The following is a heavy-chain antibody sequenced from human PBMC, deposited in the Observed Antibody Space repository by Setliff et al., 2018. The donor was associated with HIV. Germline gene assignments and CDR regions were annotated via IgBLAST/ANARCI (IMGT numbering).Heavy chain of an antibody. V-gene: IGHV1-24*01. Sequence: GASVKVSCKVSGYTLTEFSMHWVRQAPGKGLEWMGRFDPEDGDTLYAQNFQGRVTMTEDPPTDTAYLELSGLRFEDTAVYYCARVPVSNYYYYMDVWGKGTTVTVSS. J-gene: IGHJ6*03. CDR2: FDPEDGDT. CDR1: GYTLTEFS. CDR3: ARVPVSNYYYYMDV.